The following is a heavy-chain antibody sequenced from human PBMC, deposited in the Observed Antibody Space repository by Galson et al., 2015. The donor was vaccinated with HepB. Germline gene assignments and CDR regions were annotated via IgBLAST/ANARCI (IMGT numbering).Heavy chain of an antibody. Sequence: SLRLSCAASGFTFSSYGMHWVRQAPGKGLEWVAVIWYDGSNKYYADSVKGRFTISRDNSKNTLYLQMNSLRAEDTAVYYCARGSGPNETTVTPVDYWGQGTLVTVSS. J-gene: IGHJ4*02. CDR1: GFTFSSYG. CDR2: IWYDGSNK. V-gene: IGHV3-33*01. D-gene: IGHD4-17*01. CDR3: ARGSGPNETTVTPVDY.